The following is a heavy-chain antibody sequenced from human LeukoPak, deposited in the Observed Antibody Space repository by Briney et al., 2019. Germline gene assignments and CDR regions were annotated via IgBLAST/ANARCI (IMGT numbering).Heavy chain of an antibody. CDR3: VKDQGVYVYIWGSYRNSPLDY. CDR1: GFTFSSYA. CDR2: LSGSGGST. V-gene: IGHV3-23*01. J-gene: IGHJ4*02. D-gene: IGHD3-16*02. Sequence: GGSMRLSCAASGFTFSSYAMSWVRQAPGKGQEWVSALSGSGGSTYYADSVTGRFTISRDNSKNTLYLQRNSLRAVDAAVYYGVKDQGVYVYIWGSYRNSPLDYWGQGTLVTVSS.